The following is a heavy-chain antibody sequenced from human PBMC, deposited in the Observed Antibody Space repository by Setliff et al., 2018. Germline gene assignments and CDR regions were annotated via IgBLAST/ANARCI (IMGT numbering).Heavy chain of an antibody. CDR1: GFTFGGSA. CDR2: IWFDGSNK. D-gene: IGHD3-16*01. Sequence: GSLRLSCASSGFTFGGSAMHWVRQAPGKGLEWVAFIWFDGSNKYYAASVTGRFTISRDNSRDTLYLQMNNLRVEDTAIYYCARDLGNWFDSWGQGTLVTVSS. CDR3: ARDLGNWFDS. V-gene: IGHV3-33*01. J-gene: IGHJ5*01.